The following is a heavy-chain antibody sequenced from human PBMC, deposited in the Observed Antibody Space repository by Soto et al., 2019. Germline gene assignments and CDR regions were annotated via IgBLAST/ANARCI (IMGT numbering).Heavy chain of an antibody. V-gene: IGHV4-59*01. CDR1: GGSISSYD. J-gene: IGHJ4*02. CDR2: IYYSGST. D-gene: IGHD6-13*01. CDR3: ARGDSSSWYQGRYYFDY. Sequence: SETLSLTCTVSGGSISSYDWSWIRQTPGKGLEWIGYIYYSGSTNYNPSLKSRVTISVDTSKNQFSLKLSSVTAADTAVYYCARGDSSSWYQGRYYFDYWGQGTLVTVSS.